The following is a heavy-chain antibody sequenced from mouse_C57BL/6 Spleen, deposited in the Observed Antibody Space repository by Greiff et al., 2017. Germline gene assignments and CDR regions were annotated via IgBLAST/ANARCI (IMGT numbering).Heavy chain of an antibody. Sequence: QVQLKQPGTELVKPGASVKLSCKASGYTFTSYWMHWVKQRPGQGLEWIGNINPSNGGTNYNEKFKSKATLTVDKSSSTAYMQLSSLTSEDSAVYYCARGPLRYPSYWYFDVWGTGTTVTVSS. J-gene: IGHJ1*03. CDR1: GYTFTSYW. V-gene: IGHV1-53*01. D-gene: IGHD1-1*01. CDR2: INPSNGGT. CDR3: ARGPLRYPSYWYFDV.